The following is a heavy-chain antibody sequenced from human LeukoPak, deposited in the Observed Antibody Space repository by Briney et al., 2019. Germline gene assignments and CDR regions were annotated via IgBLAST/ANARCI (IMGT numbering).Heavy chain of an antibody. CDR2: IYYSGST. D-gene: IGHD1-26*01. Sequence: SETLSLTCTVSGGSISSSSYYWGWIRQPPGKGLEWIGSIYYSGSTYYNPSLKSRVTISVDTSKNQFSLKLSSVTAADTAVYYCARLGPLPRNVNAGGGGAFDIWGQGTMVTVSS. CDR3: ARLGPLPRNVNAGGGGAFDI. J-gene: IGHJ3*02. V-gene: IGHV4-39*01. CDR1: GGSISSSSYY.